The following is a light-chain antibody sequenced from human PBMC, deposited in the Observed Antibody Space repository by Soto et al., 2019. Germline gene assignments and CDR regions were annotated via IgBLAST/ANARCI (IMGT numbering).Light chain of an antibody. CDR2: GAS. CDR3: QQYNTFWT. J-gene: IGKJ1*01. V-gene: IGKV3-15*01. Sequence: EVVMTQSPATLSVSPGERATLSCRASESVSSNLAWYQQRPGQAPRLVIYGASTRATGIPARFSGGGSGTEFTLTISSLQSEDFATYYCQQYNTFWTFGQGTKVEIK. CDR1: ESVSSN.